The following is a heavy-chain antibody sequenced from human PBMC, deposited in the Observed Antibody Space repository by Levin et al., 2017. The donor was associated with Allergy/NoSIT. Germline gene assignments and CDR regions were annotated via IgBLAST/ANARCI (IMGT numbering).Heavy chain of an antibody. D-gene: IGHD4-17*01. CDR1: GGSISSSNW. V-gene: IGHV4-4*02. Sequence: SETLSLTCAVSGGSISSSNWWSWVRQPPGKGLEWIGEIYHSGSTNYNPSLKSRVTISVDKSKNQFSLKLSSVTAADTAVYYCARETVMGDYVRGWYFDLWGRGTLVTVSS. J-gene: IGHJ2*01. CDR3: ARETVMGDYVRGWYFDL. CDR2: IYHSGST.